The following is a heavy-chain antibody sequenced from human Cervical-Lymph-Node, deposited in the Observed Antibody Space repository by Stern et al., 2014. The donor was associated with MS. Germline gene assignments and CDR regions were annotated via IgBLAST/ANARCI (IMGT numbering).Heavy chain of an antibody. CDR3: AKSRGLYQDLSFDY. CDR2: IGWNSGNI. J-gene: IGHJ4*02. D-gene: IGHD2-2*01. CDR1: GFTFDDYA. Sequence: EVQLVESGGGLVQPGKSLRLSCAASGFTFDDYAMQWVRQAPGKGLEWVAGIGWNSGNIVYADSVKGRFTISRDNAKNSLYLQMNSLRPEDTAFYYCAKSRGLYQDLSFDYWGQGTLVTVSS. V-gene: IGHV3-9*01.